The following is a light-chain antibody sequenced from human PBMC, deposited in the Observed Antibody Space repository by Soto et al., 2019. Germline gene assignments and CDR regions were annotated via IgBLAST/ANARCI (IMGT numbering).Light chain of an antibody. V-gene: IGKV3-20*01. Sequence: EIVLTQSPGTLSLSPGERGILSCRASQSVSNNYLAWYQQKPGQAPRLLIYGAYTRVTGIPDRFSGSGSGTDFTLTISRLEPEDFAMYYCQQYGSSPLTFGHGTKVDIK. J-gene: IGKJ3*01. CDR2: GAY. CDR1: QSVSNNY. CDR3: QQYGSSPLT.